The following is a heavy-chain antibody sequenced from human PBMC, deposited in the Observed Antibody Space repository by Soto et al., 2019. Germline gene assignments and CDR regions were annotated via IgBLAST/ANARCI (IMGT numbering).Heavy chain of an antibody. D-gene: IGHD3-22*01. CDR1: GGTFSRYA. CDR2: IIPIFGTA. CDR3: ARHRGPSSGYYPYWFDP. J-gene: IGHJ5*02. Sequence: QVQLVQSGAEVKKPGSSVKVSCKASGGTFSRYAITWVRQAPGQGLEWMGGIIPIFGTANYAQKFQGRVTITADESTSTAYMEMSSLRSEDTAVYYCARHRGPSSGYYPYWFDPWGQGTLVTVSS. V-gene: IGHV1-69*12.